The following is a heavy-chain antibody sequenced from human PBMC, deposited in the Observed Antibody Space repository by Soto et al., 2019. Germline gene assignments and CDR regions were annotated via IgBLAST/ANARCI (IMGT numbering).Heavy chain of an antibody. CDR3: ARGIEGWYQGRYYYGMDV. CDR2: IYYSGST. J-gene: IGHJ6*02. CDR1: GGSVSSGSYY. Sequence: QVQLQESGPGLVKPSETLSLTCTVSGGSVSSGSYYWSWIRQPPGKGLEWIGYIYYSGSTNYNPSLKGRVTTPVDTSKNQFSLKLSSVTAADTAVYYCARGIEGWYQGRYYYGMDVWGQGTTVTVSS. D-gene: IGHD6-19*01. V-gene: IGHV4-61*01.